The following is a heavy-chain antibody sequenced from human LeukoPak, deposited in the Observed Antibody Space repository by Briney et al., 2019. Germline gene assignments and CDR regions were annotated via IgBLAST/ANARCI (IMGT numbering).Heavy chain of an antibody. CDR1: GGPIYSYY. V-gene: IGHV4-4*07. CDR3: ARLKFYDSTGYSPGHYMDV. CDR2: LYPGVST. D-gene: IGHD3-22*01. Sequence: PSETLSLTCTVSGGPIYSYYWSWIRQTAGKGLEWIGRLYPGVSTNYNPSLKSRVTMSVDTSKNQFALKLSAVTAADTAVYYCARLKFYDSTGYSPGHYMDVWGKGTTATVSS. J-gene: IGHJ6*03.